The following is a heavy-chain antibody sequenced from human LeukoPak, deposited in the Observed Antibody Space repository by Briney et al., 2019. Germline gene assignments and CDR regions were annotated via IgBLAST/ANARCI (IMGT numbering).Heavy chain of an antibody. J-gene: IGHJ2*01. CDR3: AKDQSGITGTTGDWYFDL. V-gene: IGHV3-23*01. Sequence: GGSLRLSCAASGFTFSSYAMSWVRQAPGKGLEWVSAISGSGGSTYYADSVKGRFTISRDNSKNTLYLQMNGLRAEDTAVYYCAKDQSGITGTTGDWYFDLWGRGTLVTVSS. D-gene: IGHD1-7*01. CDR2: ISGSGGST. CDR1: GFTFSSYA.